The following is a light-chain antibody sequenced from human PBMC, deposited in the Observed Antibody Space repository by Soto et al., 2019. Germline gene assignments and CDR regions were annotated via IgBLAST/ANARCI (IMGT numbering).Light chain of an antibody. CDR3: HQYGSSWT. V-gene: IGKV3-20*01. CDR2: DAS. CDR1: QSVRSGY. Sequence: EIVLTQSPGTLSLSPGERATLSCRASQSVRSGYFAWYQQKPGQAPRLLIFDASNRATGIPARFSGSGSGTDFTLTISRLEPEDFAVYYCHQYGSSWTFGQGTKVDIK. J-gene: IGKJ1*01.